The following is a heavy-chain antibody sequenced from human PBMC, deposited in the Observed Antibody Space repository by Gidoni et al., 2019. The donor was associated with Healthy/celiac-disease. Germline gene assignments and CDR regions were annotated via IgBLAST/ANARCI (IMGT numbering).Heavy chain of an antibody. Sequence: QLQLQESGPGLVKPSETLSLTCTVSVGSISSSSYYWGWIRQPPGKGLEWIGSIYYSGSTYYNPSLKSRVTISVDTSKNQFSLKLSSVTAADTAVYYCARVSAGYAGFDPWGQGTLVTVSS. CDR1: VGSISSSSYY. V-gene: IGHV4-39*01. CDR3: ARVSAGYAGFDP. J-gene: IGHJ5*02. D-gene: IGHD5-12*01. CDR2: IYYSGST.